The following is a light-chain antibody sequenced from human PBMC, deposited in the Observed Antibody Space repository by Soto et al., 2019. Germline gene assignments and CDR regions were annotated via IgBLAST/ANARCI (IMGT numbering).Light chain of an antibody. CDR3: SSYAGINTFV. V-gene: IGLV2-8*01. Sequence: QSALTQPPSASGSPGQSVTISCTGTSSDVGGYNFVSWYQQHPGKAPKLIIYEVSERPSGVPDRFSASKSGNTASLTVSGLPAADEADYYCSSYAGINTFVFGSATKLTVL. CDR1: SSDVGGYNF. J-gene: IGLJ1*01. CDR2: EVS.